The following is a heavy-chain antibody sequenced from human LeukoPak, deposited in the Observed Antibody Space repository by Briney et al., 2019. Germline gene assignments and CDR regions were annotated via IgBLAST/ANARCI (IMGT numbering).Heavy chain of an antibody. V-gene: IGHV3-23*01. J-gene: IGHJ6*04. CDR3: ARDGYGNNYMDV. CDR1: GFTFSTYA. CDR2: INNSGGTT. D-gene: IGHD1/OR15-1a*01. Sequence: GGSLRLSCVTSGFTFSTYAMTWVRQAPGKGPEWVSSINNSGGTTDYSDSVKGRFTISRDNSKNTLSLQMNNLRAEDTAVYYCARDGYGNNYMDVWGKGTTVTVSS.